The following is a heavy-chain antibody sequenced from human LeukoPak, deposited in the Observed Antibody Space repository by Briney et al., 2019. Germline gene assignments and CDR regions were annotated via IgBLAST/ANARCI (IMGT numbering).Heavy chain of an antibody. Sequence: ASVKVSCKASGYTFTSYGISWVRQAPGQGLEWMGWISAYNGNTNYAQKLQGRVTMTTDTSTSTAYMELRSLRSDDTAVYYCARDYTLFGVVIGFDPWGQGTLVTVSS. CDR3: ARDYTLFGVVIGFDP. V-gene: IGHV1-18*01. J-gene: IGHJ5*02. D-gene: IGHD3-3*01. CDR2: ISAYNGNT. CDR1: GYTFTSYG.